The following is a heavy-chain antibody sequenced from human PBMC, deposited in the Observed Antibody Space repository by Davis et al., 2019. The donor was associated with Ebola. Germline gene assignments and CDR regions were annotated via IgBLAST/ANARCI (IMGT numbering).Heavy chain of an antibody. V-gene: IGHV3-13*01. CDR2: TGTTGDT. CDR3: ARAPPGSRFRLDH. CDR1: RFTFSNYD. Sequence: GGSLRLSCAASRFTFSNYDMNWVRQATGKGLEWVSATGTTGDTYYLGSVRGRFTVSRDDAKNSFYLQMDSLRAEDTAVYYCARAPPGSRFRLDHWGQGTLVTVSS. D-gene: IGHD1-1*01. J-gene: IGHJ4*02.